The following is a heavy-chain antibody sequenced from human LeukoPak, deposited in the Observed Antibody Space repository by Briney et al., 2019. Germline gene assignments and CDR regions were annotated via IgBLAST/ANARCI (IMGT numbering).Heavy chain of an antibody. D-gene: IGHD6-13*01. Sequence: SETLSLTCAVYGGSFSGYYWSWIRQPPGKGLEWIGEINHSGSTNYNPSLKSRVTISVDTSKNRFSLKLSSVTAADTAVYYCARGASYSSSHFDYWGQGTLVTVSS. CDR1: GGSFSGYY. J-gene: IGHJ4*02. CDR2: INHSGST. CDR3: ARGASYSSSHFDY. V-gene: IGHV4-34*01.